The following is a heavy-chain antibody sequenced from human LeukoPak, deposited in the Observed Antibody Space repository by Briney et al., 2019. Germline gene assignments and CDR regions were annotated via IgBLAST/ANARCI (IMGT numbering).Heavy chain of an antibody. J-gene: IGHJ4*02. CDR2: IRAHNGDT. Sequence: ASVKVSCKASGYTFTSYAISWVRQAPGQGLEGMGWIRAHNGDTNHAQQLQGRATRTTDTSTRTAYMELRSLRSGDTAVYYCARGEFICTINTCYASALDSWGQGTLVTVSS. D-gene: IGHD2-2*01. V-gene: IGHV1-18*01. CDR1: GYTFTSYA. CDR3: ARGEFICTINTCYASALDS.